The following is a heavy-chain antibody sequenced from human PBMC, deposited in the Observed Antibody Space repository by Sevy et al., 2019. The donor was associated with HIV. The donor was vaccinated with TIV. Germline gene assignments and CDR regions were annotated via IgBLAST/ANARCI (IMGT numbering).Heavy chain of an antibody. CDR1: GFTLSSDS. V-gene: IGHV3-21*01. CDR2: ISSSSSYI. D-gene: IGHD3-22*01. CDR3: ARVGQNYYHSSGYYYPSFWDY. Sequence: GGSLRLSCAASGFTLSSDSMNWVRQAPGKGLEWVSSISSSSSYIYYADSVKGRFTISRDNAKNSLYLQMNSLRAEDTAVYYCARVGQNYYHSSGYYYPSFWDYWGQGTLVTVSS. J-gene: IGHJ4*02.